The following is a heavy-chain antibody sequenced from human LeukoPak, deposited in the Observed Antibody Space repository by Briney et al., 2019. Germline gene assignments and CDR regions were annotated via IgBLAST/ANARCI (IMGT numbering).Heavy chain of an antibody. CDR3: AKGPYCSSTSCYPSPFDY. CDR1: GFTFDDYT. V-gene: IGHV3-43*01. CDR2: ISWDGGST. D-gene: IGHD2-2*01. J-gene: IGHJ4*02. Sequence: GGSLRLSCAASGFTFDDYTMHWVRQAPGKGLEWVSLISWDGGSTYYADSVKGRFTISRDNSKNTLYLQMNSLRAEDTAVYYCAKGPYCSSTSCYPSPFDYWGQGTLVTVSS.